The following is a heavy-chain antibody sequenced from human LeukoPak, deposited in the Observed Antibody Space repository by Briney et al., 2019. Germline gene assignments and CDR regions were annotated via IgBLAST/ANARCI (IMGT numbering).Heavy chain of an antibody. D-gene: IGHD6-19*01. CDR3: ARAPSGWAYFDY. CDR2: IYYSGST. CDR1: GGSISSYY. J-gene: IGHJ4*02. V-gene: IGHV4-59*01. Sequence: PSETPSLTCTVSGGSISSYYWSWIRQPPGKGLEWIGYIYYSGSTNYNPSLKSRVTISVDTSKNQFSLKLSSVTAADTAVYYCARAPSGWAYFDYWGQGTLVTVSS.